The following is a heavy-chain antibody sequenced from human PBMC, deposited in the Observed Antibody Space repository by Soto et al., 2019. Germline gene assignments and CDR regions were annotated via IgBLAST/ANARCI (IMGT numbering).Heavy chain of an antibody. Sequence: QVQLVQSGAEVKKPGASVKVSCKASGYTFTSYGVNWVRQAPGQGIEWMGWIRSYNNSTNYAQKLQGRVTMTTDTSTNTAYMELRSLRSDDTAVYYCARHGNGDDYWGQGTLVTVSS. J-gene: IGHJ4*02. D-gene: IGHD2-8*01. CDR1: GYTFTSYG. V-gene: IGHV1-18*01. CDR2: IRSYNNST. CDR3: ARHGNGDDY.